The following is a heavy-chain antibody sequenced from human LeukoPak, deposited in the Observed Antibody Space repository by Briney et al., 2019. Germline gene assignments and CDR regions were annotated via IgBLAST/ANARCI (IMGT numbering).Heavy chain of an antibody. CDR2: INPSGGST. V-gene: IGHV1-46*01. J-gene: IGHJ4*02. Sequence: AASVNVSCKASGYTLTSYYIHWVRQAPGQGLEWMGTINPSGGSTTYAQKFQGRVTMTRDTSTSTVYMELSRLRSDDTAVYYCARGGYCSGGSCWVMRWYFDYWGQGTLVTVSS. D-gene: IGHD2-15*01. CDR1: GYTLTSYY. CDR3: ARGGYCSGGSCWVMRWYFDY.